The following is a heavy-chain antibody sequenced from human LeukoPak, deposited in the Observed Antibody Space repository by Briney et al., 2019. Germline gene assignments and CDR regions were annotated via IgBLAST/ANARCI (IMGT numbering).Heavy chain of an antibody. V-gene: IGHV1-24*01. CDR1: GYTLTELS. Sequence: ASVKVSCKVSGYTLTELSMHWVRQAPGKGLEWMGGFDPEDGETIYAQKFQGRVTMTEDTSADTAYMELSSLRSEDTAVYYCATDVLWPQGQGFDYWGQGTLVTVSS. J-gene: IGHJ4*02. CDR2: FDPEDGET. CDR3: ATDVLWPQGQGFDY. D-gene: IGHD3-10*01.